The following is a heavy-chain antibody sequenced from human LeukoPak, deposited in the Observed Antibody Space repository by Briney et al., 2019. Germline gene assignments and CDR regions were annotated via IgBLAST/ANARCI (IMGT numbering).Heavy chain of an antibody. D-gene: IGHD1-26*01. J-gene: IGHJ3*02. CDR3: AKDDGWELSAGAFDI. V-gene: IGHV3-23*01. CDR2: ISGSGGST. Sequence: PGGSLRLSCAASGFTFSSYAMSWVRQAPGKGLEWVSAISGSGGSTYYADSVKGRFTISRDNSRNTLYLQMNSLRAEDTAVYYCAKDDGWELSAGAFDIWGQGTMVTVSS. CDR1: GFTFSSYA.